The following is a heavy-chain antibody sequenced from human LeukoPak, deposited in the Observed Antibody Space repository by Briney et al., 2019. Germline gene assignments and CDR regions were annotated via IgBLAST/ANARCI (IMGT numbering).Heavy chain of an antibody. CDR2: ISGSGGST. Sequence: GGSLRLPCAASGFTFRTYAMSWVRQAPGKGLEWVSGISGSGGSTYYADSVKGRFTISRDNSKNTLYLQMNSLRAEDTAVYYCAKEGDFYDILTDYWGQGTLVTVSS. CDR1: GFTFRTYA. CDR3: AKEGDFYDILTDY. D-gene: IGHD3-9*01. J-gene: IGHJ4*02. V-gene: IGHV3-23*01.